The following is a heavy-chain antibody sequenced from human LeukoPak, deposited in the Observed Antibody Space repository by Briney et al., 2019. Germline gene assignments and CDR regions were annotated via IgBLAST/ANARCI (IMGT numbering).Heavy chain of an antibody. CDR3: YIHCSGGSCYSGARSYYYMDV. J-gene: IGHJ6*03. CDR2: MNPNSGNT. V-gene: IGHV1-8*03. D-gene: IGHD2-15*01. CDR1: GYTFTSYD. Sequence: EASVKVSCKASGYTFTSYDINWVRQATGQGLEWMGWMNPNSGNTGYAQKFQGRVTITRNTSISTAYMELSSLRSEDTAVYYCYIHCSGGSCYSGARSYYYMDVWGKGTTVTVSS.